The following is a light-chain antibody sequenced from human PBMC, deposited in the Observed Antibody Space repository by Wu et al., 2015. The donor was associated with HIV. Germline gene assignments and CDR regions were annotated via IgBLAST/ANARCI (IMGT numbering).Light chain of an antibody. CDR3: QQYNSYSWT. Sequence: IWITQSPSSLSASTGDRVTITCRASQSINSWLAWYQQKPGKAPKLLIYKASSLESGVPSRFSGSGSGTEFTLTISSLQPDDFATYYCQQYNSYSWTFGQGTKVEIK. CDR2: KAS. J-gene: IGKJ1*01. V-gene: IGKV1-5*03. CDR1: QSINSW.